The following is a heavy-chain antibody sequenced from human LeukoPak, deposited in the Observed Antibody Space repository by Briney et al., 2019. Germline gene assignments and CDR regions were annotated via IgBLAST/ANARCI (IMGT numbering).Heavy chain of an antibody. D-gene: IGHD6-6*01. Sequence: GESLQRSCKGSGYSFSTYWIAWVRQMPGKGLEWMGIIYPGDSDTRYSPSFQGQVTISADKSITTAYLQWSSLQASDTAMYYCARRLLSIDFFEYWGQGTLVTVSS. J-gene: IGHJ4*02. CDR3: ARRLLSIDFFEY. V-gene: IGHV5-51*01. CDR2: IYPGDSDT. CDR1: GYSFSTYW.